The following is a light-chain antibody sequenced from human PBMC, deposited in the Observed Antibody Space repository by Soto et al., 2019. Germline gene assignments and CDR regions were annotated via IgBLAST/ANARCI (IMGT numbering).Light chain of an antibody. CDR3: QQYNNWPPIT. Sequence: EVVMTQSPATLSVSLGERATLSCRASQSVNSKLAWYQQKPGQAPRLLIYGASTRATGIPARFSGSGSGTEFTLTISSLQSGDFAVYYRQQYNNWPPITFGQGTRLEIK. CDR2: GAS. V-gene: IGKV3-15*01. J-gene: IGKJ5*01. CDR1: QSVNSK.